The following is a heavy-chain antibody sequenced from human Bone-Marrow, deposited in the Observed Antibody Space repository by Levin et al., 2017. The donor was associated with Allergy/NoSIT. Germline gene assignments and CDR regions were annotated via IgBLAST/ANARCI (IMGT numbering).Heavy chain of an antibody. CDR3: AGYCSGGSCYSRHYYYGMDV. Sequence: GGSLRLSCAASGFTFSSYGMHWVRQAPGKGLEWVAVISYDGSNKYYADSVKGRFTISRDNSKNTLYLQMNSLRAEDTAVYYCAGYCSGGSCYSRHYYYGMDVWGQGTTVTVSS. D-gene: IGHD2-15*01. V-gene: IGHV3-30*03. J-gene: IGHJ6*02. CDR1: GFTFSSYG. CDR2: ISYDGSNK.